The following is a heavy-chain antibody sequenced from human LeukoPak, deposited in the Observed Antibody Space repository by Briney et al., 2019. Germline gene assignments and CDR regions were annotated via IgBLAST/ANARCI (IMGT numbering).Heavy chain of an antibody. CDR2: ISGSGGST. CDR3: AKDLYTSRYACCFDY. Sequence: PGGSLRLSCAASGFTFISYAMGWVRQAPGKGLEWVSAISGSGGSTYYADSVKGRFTISRDNSKNTLYLQMNSLRAEDTAVYYVAKDLYTSRYACCFDYWGQGTLVTVSS. J-gene: IGHJ4*02. D-gene: IGHD6-13*01. CDR1: GFTFISYA. V-gene: IGHV3-23*01.